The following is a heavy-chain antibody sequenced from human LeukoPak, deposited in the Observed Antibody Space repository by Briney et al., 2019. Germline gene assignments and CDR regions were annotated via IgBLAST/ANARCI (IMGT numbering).Heavy chain of an antibody. Sequence: GGSLRLSCAASGFTFSTYVMTWVRQAPGKGLEWVSSISRTGDTTYYADSVKGRFTISRDNSKNTLYLQMNSLRAEDTAVYYCARDGYGNNYMDVWGKGTTVTVSS. CDR2: ISRTGDTT. CDR3: ARDGYGNNYMDV. CDR1: GFTFSTYV. V-gene: IGHV3-23*01. J-gene: IGHJ6*03. D-gene: IGHD1/OR15-1a*01.